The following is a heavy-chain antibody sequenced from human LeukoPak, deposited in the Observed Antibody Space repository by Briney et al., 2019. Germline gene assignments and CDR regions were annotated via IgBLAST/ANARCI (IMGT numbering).Heavy chain of an antibody. CDR3: ARGVTYCSSTSCAHYYYYMDV. V-gene: IGHV3-30*14. J-gene: IGHJ6*03. Sequence: GGSLRLSCAASGFTFSSYAMHWVRQAPGKGLEWVAVISYDGSNKYYADSVKGRFTISRDNSKNTLYLQMGSLRAEDMAVYYCARGVTYCSSTSCAHYYYYMDVWGKGTTVTVSS. D-gene: IGHD2-2*01. CDR2: ISYDGSNK. CDR1: GFTFSSYA.